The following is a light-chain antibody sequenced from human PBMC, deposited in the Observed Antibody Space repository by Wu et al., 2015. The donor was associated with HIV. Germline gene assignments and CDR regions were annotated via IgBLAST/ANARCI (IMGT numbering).Light chain of an antibody. CDR3: QQYGTSPWT. V-gene: IGKV3-20*01. Sequence: WYQQKPGHVSHLSSFFVCRHAGPTGVPDRFRGSGSQTQSHFFLTINSLEAEDSATYYCQQYGTSPWTFGQGTKLEIK. J-gene: IGKJ1*01. CDR2: VCR.